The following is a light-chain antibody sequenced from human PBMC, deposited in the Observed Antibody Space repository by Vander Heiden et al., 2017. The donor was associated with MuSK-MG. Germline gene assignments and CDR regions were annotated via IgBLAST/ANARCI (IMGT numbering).Light chain of an antibody. Sequence: SYVLTQPPSVSVAPGKTARLTCGGNNIGSKSVHWHQQKPGQAPVLVIYYDSDRPSGIPERFSGSNSGNTATLTISRVEAGDEADYYCQVWDSSSDHVVFGGGTKLTVL. CDR2: YDS. J-gene: IGLJ2*01. V-gene: IGLV3-21*04. CDR3: QVWDSSSDHVV. CDR1: NIGSKS.